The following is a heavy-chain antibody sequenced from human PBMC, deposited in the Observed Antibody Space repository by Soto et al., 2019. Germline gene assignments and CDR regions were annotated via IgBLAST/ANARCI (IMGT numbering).Heavy chain of an antibody. Sequence: QVQLVQSGPEVNKPGASVKVSCKASGYSFTTYGITWVRQAPGQGLEWMGWISAYNGIANYAQKFQGRINMTTDTSTNTAYMELRSLRSDDAAVYYCARNGGSSLPLDYWGQGTLVTVSS. D-gene: IGHD6-6*01. CDR2: ISAYNGIA. CDR1: GYSFTTYG. V-gene: IGHV1-18*01. CDR3: ARNGGSSLPLDY. J-gene: IGHJ4*02.